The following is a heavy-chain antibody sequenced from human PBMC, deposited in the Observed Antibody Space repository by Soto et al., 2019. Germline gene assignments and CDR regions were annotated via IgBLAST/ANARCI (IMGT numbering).Heavy chain of an antibody. CDR3: ARGGAGRPAH. CDR1: GFTFSSYG. J-gene: IGHJ4*02. Sequence: EVQLVDSGGGLVQPGGSLRLSCVASGFTFSSYGMNWVRQAPGKGLEWVSYISSGPVTTNYADSVKGRFTISRDNAKSSVYGQLNSLRDDDTAVYYCARGGAGRPAHWGQGTLVIVSS. V-gene: IGHV3-48*02. CDR2: ISSGPVTT. D-gene: IGHD6-13*01.